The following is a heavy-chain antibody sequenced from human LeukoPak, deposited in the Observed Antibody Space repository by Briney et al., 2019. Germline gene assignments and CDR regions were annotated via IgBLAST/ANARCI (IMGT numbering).Heavy chain of an antibody. J-gene: IGHJ4*02. CDR2: ISWNGGSI. CDR3: ARGSSGTYYITIVF. V-gene: IGHV3-20*04. D-gene: IGHD3-10*01. CDR1: GFTFGDYG. Sequence: GGSLRLSCAASGFTFGDYGMSWVRQAPGKGLEWVSGISWNGGSIGYGDSVKGRFTISRDNAKNSLYLQMNSLRVEDTALYYCARGSSGTYYITIVFWGQGTLVTVSS.